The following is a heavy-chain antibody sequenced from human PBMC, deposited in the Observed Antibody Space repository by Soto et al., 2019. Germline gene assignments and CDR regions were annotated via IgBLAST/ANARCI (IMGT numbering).Heavy chain of an antibody. J-gene: IGHJ4*02. CDR3: ARVLTVTTGYYVDF. CDR1: GGSVSSGSYY. Sequence: SLTCTLSGGSVSSGSYYWSWIRQPPGKGLEWIGYIYYSGSTNYNPSLKSRVTISVDTSKNQFSLKLSSVTAADTAVYYCARVLTVTTGYYVDFRGQGTRVIVS. D-gene: IGHD4-17*01. CDR2: IYYSGST. V-gene: IGHV4-61*01.